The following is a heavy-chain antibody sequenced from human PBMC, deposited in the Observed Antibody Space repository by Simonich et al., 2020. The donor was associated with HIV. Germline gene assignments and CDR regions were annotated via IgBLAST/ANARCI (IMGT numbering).Heavy chain of an antibody. J-gene: IGHJ4*02. CDR2: FHPEEDKT. CDR3: ARGGYSNPYYFDY. D-gene: IGHD5-12*01. Sequence: QVQLGQSGPEVKKPGASVKVSCKVSGHTLTELSLHWVRQAPGKGLEWMGGFHPEEDKTIYAQKFQGRLTVTEDTSTDTAYMELSSLRSEDTAVYYCARGGYSNPYYFDYWGQGTLVTVSS. CDR1: GHTLTELS. V-gene: IGHV1-24*01.